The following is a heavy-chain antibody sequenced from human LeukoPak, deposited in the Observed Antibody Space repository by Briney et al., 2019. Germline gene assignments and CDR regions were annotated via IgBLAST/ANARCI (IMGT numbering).Heavy chain of an antibody. CDR2: IYHSGST. D-gene: IGHD1-26*01. CDR1: GGSISSGGYS. V-gene: IGHV4-30-2*01. Sequence: SQTLSLTCAVSGGSISSGGYSWSWIRQPPGKGLEWIGYIYHSGSTYYNPSLKSRVTISVDRSKNQFSLKLSSVTAADTAVYYCARAAGGSLDWGQGTLVTVYS. CDR3: ARAAGGSLD. J-gene: IGHJ4*02.